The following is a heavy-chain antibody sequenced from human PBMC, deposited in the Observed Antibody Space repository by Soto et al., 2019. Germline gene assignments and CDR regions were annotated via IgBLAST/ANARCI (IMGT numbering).Heavy chain of an antibody. V-gene: IGHV2-5*01. CDR2: IYWNDDK. CDR1: GFSLSTSGVG. CDR3: AHSPRIAAAGTGLRVGYYFDY. J-gene: IGHJ4*02. D-gene: IGHD6-13*01. Sequence: GSGPTLVNPTQTLTLTCTFSGFSLSTSGVGVGWIRQPPGKALEWLALIYWNDDKRYSPSLKSRLTITKDTSKNQVVLTMTNMDPVDTATYYCAHSPRIAAAGTGLRVGYYFDYWGQGTLVTVSS.